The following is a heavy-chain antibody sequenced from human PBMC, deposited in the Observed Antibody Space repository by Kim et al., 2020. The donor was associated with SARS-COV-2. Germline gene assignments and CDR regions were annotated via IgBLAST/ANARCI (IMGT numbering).Heavy chain of an antibody. D-gene: IGHD6-13*01. Sequence: GESLKISCKGSGYSFTSYWIGWVRQMPGKGLEWMGIIYPGDSDTRYSPSFHGQVTISADKSISTAYLQWSNLKASDTAMYYCARPASSCSWSPDAFDIWGPGTMVTGSS. V-gene: IGHV5-51*01. CDR3: ARPASSCSWSPDAFDI. CDR2: IYPGDSDT. J-gene: IGHJ3*02. CDR1: GYSFTSYW.